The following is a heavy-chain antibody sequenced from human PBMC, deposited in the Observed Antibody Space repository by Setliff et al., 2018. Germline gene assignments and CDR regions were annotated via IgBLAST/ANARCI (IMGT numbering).Heavy chain of an antibody. J-gene: IGHJ6*03. V-gene: IGHV1-69*05. CDR2: TIPIFGTT. Sequence: SVKVSCKASGGTFSSYGISWVRQAPGQGLEWMGGTIPIFGTTDYAQKFRGRVMIITDESTSTAFMQLSSLRSEDTAVYYCVREGVDSRSSTDYRYYMDVWGKGTTVTVSS. CDR3: VREGVDSRSSTDYRYYMDV. CDR1: GGTFSSYG. D-gene: IGHD3-22*01.